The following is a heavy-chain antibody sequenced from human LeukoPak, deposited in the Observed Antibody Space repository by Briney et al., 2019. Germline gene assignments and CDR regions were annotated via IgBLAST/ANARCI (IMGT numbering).Heavy chain of an antibody. CDR2: IYYSGST. V-gene: IGHV4-59*11. CDR3: ARVEPDSSSSALGSDYYYYMDV. D-gene: IGHD6-6*01. Sequence: PSETLSLTCTVSGGSISSHYWSWIRQPPGKGLEWIGYIYYSGSTNYNPSLKSRVTISVDTSKNQCSLKLSSVTAADTAVYYCARVEPDSSSSALGSDYYYYMDVWGKGTTVTDSS. CDR1: GGSISSHY. J-gene: IGHJ6*03.